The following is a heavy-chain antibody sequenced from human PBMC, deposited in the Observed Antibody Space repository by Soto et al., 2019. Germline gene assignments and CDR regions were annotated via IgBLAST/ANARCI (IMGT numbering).Heavy chain of an antibody. D-gene: IGHD2-21*02. CDR1: GYTFTSYD. CDR2: MNPNSGNT. Sequence: GASVKVSCKASGYTFTSYDINWVRQATGQGLEWMGWMNPNSGNTGYAQKFQGRVTMTRNTSISTAYMELSSLRSEDTAVYYCARGFIWVTRWGNWFDPWGQGTLVTVSS. V-gene: IGHV1-8*01. CDR3: ARGFIWVTRWGNWFDP. J-gene: IGHJ5*02.